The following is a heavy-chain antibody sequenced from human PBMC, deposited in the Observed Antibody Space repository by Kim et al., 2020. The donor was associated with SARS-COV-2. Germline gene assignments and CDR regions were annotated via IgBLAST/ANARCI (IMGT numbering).Heavy chain of an antibody. CDR3: ARDWLRYFDWLSYYYYYGMDV. V-gene: IGHV3-74*01. Sequence: GGSLRLSCAASGFTFSSYWMHWVRQAPGKGLVWVSRINSDGSSTSYADSVKGRFTISRDNAKNTLYLQMNSLRAEDTAVYYCARDWLRYFDWLSYYYYYGMDVWGQGTTVTVSS. J-gene: IGHJ6*02. CDR1: GFTFSSYW. CDR2: INSDGSST. D-gene: IGHD3-9*01.